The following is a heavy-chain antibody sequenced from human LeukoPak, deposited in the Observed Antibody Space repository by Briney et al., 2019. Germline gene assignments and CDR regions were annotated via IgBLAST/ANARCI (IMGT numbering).Heavy chain of an antibody. CDR2: INPNSGGT. CDR3: ARGYYDSSGYYTYYFDY. J-gene: IGHJ4*02. CDR1: GYTFTGYY. Sequence: ASVKVSCKASGYTFTGYYMYWVRQAPGQGLEWMGWINPNSGGTNYAQKFQGRVTMTRDTSISTAYMELSRLRSDDTAVYYCARGYYDSSGYYTYYFDYWGQGTLVTVSS. V-gene: IGHV1-2*02. D-gene: IGHD3-22*01.